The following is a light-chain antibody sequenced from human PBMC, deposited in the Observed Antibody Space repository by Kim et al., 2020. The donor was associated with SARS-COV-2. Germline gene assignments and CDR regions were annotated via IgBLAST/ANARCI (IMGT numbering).Light chain of an antibody. Sequence: DLAPTTSLTVQGDTLRGYYASWYQQKPGRAPVLVIYGKNNRTSGIQDRFSGSSSGNTASLTITGAQAEDEADYYCNSRDSSGNVVFGGGTQLTVL. J-gene: IGLJ2*01. V-gene: IGLV3-19*01. CDR2: GKN. CDR3: NSRDSSGNVV. CDR1: TLRGYY.